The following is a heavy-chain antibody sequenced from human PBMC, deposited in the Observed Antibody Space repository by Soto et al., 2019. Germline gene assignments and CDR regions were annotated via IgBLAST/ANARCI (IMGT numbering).Heavy chain of an antibody. Sequence: SETLSLTCAVYGGSFSGYYRSWIRQPPGKGLEWIGEINHSGSTNYNPSLKSRVTISVDTSKNQFSLKLSSVTAADTAVYYCAGEDIVVVVAATRRRAFDIWGQGTMVTVSS. CDR2: INHSGST. V-gene: IGHV4-34*01. D-gene: IGHD2-15*01. J-gene: IGHJ3*02. CDR1: GGSFSGYY. CDR3: AGEDIVVVVAATRRRAFDI.